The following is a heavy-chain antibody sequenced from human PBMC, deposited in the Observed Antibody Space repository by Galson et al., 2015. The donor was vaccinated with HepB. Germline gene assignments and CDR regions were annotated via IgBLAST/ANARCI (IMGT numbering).Heavy chain of an antibody. Sequence: SLRLSCAASGFTFDDYAMHWVRHVPGKGLEWVSGISWNSGSIGYGDSVKGRFTISRDNAKKSLYLQMNSLRAEDTAFYYCAKDITYYYGSGSYLFGASDIWGQGTAVTVS. CDR3: AKDITYYYGSGSYLFGASDI. D-gene: IGHD3-10*01. V-gene: IGHV3-9*01. CDR1: GFTFDDYA. CDR2: ISWNSGSI. J-gene: IGHJ3*02.